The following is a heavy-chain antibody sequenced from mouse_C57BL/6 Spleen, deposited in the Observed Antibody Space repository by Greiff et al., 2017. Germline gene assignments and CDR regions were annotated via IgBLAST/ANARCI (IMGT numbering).Heavy chain of an antibody. J-gene: IGHJ1*03. CDR1: GYAFSSYW. CDR3: ARSLYYYGSSYNWYFDV. CDR2: IYPGDGDT. Sequence: QVQLQQSGAELVKPGASVKISCKASGYAFSSYWMNWVKQRPGKGLEWIGQIYPGDGDTNYNGKFKGKATLTADKSSSTAYMQLSSLTSEDSAVYFCARSLYYYGSSYNWYFDVWGTGTTVTVSS. D-gene: IGHD1-1*01. V-gene: IGHV1-80*01.